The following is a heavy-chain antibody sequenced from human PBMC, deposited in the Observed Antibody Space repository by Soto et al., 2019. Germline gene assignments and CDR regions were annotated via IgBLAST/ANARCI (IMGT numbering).Heavy chain of an antibody. CDR2: ISSSSSYI. CDR1: GFTLSSYS. V-gene: IGHV3-21*01. D-gene: IGHD3-16*01. CDR3: ARDWGGEGTFDY. J-gene: IGHJ4*02. Sequence: EVQLVESGGGLVKPRGSLRLSCAASGFTLSSYSMNWVRQAPGKGLEWVSSISSSSSYIYYADSVKGRFTISRDNAKNSLYLQMNSLRAEDTAVYYCARDWGGEGTFDYWGQGTLVTVSS.